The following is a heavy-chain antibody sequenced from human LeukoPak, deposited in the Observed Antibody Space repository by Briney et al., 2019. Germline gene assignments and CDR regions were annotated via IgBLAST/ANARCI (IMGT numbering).Heavy chain of an antibody. J-gene: IGHJ6*02. CDR1: GFIFIDYW. V-gene: IGHV3-74*01. CDR3: ARSLPGLDV. Sequence: GGSLRLSCEISGFIFIDYWMHWVRQVPGKGPVWVSRINPGGTATNYADSVKGRFIISRDNAKNTLYLQMNSLRVEDTAMYYCARSLPGLDVWGQGTTVTVSS. CDR2: INPGGTAT.